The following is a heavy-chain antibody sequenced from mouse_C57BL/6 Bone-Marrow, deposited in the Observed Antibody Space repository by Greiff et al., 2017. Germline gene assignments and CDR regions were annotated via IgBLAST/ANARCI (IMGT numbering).Heavy chain of an antibody. CDR3: ASVIYYDYDDRFAY. D-gene: IGHD2-4*01. V-gene: IGHV2-9-1*01. CDR1: GFSLTSYA. Sequence: VPRVESGPGLVAPSPCLSITCTVSGFSLTSYAISWVRQPPGKGLEWLGVIWTGEGTNSNSALKSRLSIRKDNSKSPVFLRMNSLQTDDTARYYGASVIYYDYDDRFAYWGQGALVTVAA. CDR2: IWTGEGT. J-gene: IGHJ3*01.